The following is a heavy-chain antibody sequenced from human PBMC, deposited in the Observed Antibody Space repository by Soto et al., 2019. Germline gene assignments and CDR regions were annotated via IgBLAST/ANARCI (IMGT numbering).Heavy chain of an antibody. J-gene: IGHJ4*01. CDR3: EQNFEY. Sequence: VGSLRLSCASSVCTFSSYSMTCVRHGPGKGLEWVSEISDSGDRTYYTDSVKGRFTVSRDNSKNTLYLQMNSLRAEDTAVYYCEQNFEYWGHGTLGSVSS. CDR1: VCTFSSYS. CDR2: ISDSGDRT. V-gene: IGHV3-23*01.